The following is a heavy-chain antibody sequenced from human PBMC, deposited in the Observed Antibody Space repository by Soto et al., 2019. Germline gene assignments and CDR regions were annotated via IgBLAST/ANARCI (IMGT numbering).Heavy chain of an antibody. CDR1: GYTFTSYD. CDR3: ARGDDFWSGSNWFDP. V-gene: IGHV1-8*01. D-gene: IGHD3-3*01. Sequence: QVQLVQSGAEVKKPGASVKVSCKASGYTFTSYDINWVRQATGQGLEWMGWMNPNSGNTGYAQKFQGRVTMTRNTSIGTAYMELSSLSSEDTAVYYCARGDDFWSGSNWFDPWVQGTLVAVST. J-gene: IGHJ5*02. CDR2: MNPNSGNT.